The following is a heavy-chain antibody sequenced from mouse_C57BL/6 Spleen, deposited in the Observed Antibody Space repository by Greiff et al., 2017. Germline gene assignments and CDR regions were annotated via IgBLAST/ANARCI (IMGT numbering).Heavy chain of an antibody. CDR2: ISSGSSTI. D-gene: IGHD4-1*02. CDR1: GFTFSDYG. J-gene: IGHJ2*01. CDR3: ARSNWYYFDY. V-gene: IGHV5-17*01. Sequence: EVKLQESGGGLVKPGGSLKLSCAASGFTFSDYGMHWVRQAPEKGLEWVAYISSGSSTIYYADTVKGRFTISRDNAKNTLFLQMTSLRSEDTAMYYCARSNWYYFDYWGQGTTLTVSS.